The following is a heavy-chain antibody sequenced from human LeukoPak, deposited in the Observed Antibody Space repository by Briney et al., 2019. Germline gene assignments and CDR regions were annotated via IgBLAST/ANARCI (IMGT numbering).Heavy chain of an antibody. CDR3: ARDLFYSVSGTYYNVGRVFNY. J-gene: IGHJ4*02. CDR2: INPDSGGT. Sequence: GASVKVSCKTSGYTFTGFHIHWMRQAPGQGLEWVGWINPDSGGTNYAQKFQGRVTMTRDTSISTAYLELNRLRSDDTAVYYCARDLFYSVSGTYYNVGRVFNYWGQGTLVTVSS. V-gene: IGHV1-2*02. CDR1: GYTFTGFH. D-gene: IGHD3-10*01.